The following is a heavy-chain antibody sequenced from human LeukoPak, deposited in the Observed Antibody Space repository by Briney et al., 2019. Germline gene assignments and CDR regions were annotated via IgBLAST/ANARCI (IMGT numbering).Heavy chain of an antibody. Sequence: PGGSLRLSCAASGFTFSSYWMHWVRQAPGKGLVWVSRINSDESSTSYADSVQGRSTISRDNAKNTLYLQMNSLRAEDTAVYYCARAGEDGSYGYWGQGTLVTVSS. CDR3: ARAGEDGSYGY. J-gene: IGHJ4*02. CDR1: GFTFSSYW. D-gene: IGHD1-26*01. CDR2: INSDESST. V-gene: IGHV3-74*01.